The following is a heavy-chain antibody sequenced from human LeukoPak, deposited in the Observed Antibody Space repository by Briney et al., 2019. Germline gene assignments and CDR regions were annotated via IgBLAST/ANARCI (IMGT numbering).Heavy chain of an antibody. CDR3: ARASIAARYYFDY. CDR2: TYYSGST. CDR1: GGSISSYY. D-gene: IGHD6-6*01. J-gene: IGHJ4*02. Sequence: SETLSLTCTVSGGSISSYYGSWIRHPPGKGLEGRGYTYYSGSTNYNPPLKSRVTISVHTSKNQFSLKLRSVTAADTAVYYCARASIAARYYFDYWGQGTLVTVSS. V-gene: IGHV4-59*01.